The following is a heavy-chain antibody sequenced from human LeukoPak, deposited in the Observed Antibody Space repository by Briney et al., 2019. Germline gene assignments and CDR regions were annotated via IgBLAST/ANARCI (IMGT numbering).Heavy chain of an antibody. CDR1: GGSISGSSYY. CDR2: IYYSGST. D-gene: IGHD3-16*01. J-gene: IGHJ4*02. V-gene: IGHV4-61*01. CDR3: ARNGISPRARGTFDY. Sequence: SETLSLPCTVSGGSISGSSYYWRWIRQPPAKGLEWIGYIYYSGSTNYNPSLKSRVTISVDTSKNQFYLKVSSVTAADTAVYYCARNGISPRARGTFDYWGQGTLVIVSS.